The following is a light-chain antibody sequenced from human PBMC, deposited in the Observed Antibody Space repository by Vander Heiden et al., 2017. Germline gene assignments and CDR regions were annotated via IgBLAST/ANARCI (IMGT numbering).Light chain of an antibody. CDR3: QQYDNLPIT. Sequence: DIQMTQSPSTLSASVGDRVTITCQASHDISNYLNWYQQKPGKAPKLLIYGASSLETGVPSRFSGSGSGADFTFTISSLQPEDIATYSCQQYDNLPITFGQGTRLEIK. CDR1: HDISNY. CDR2: GAS. V-gene: IGKV1-33*01. J-gene: IGKJ5*01.